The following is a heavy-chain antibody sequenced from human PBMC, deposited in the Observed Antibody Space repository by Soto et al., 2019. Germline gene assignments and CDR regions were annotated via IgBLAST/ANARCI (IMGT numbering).Heavy chain of an antibody. J-gene: IGHJ5*02. Sequence: PGGSLSLSGAASGFTFSSYTMNWTRQAPGKGLEWVSLISARGGSTYYADSVKGRFTISRDNSKNTLYLQMNSLRAEDTAVYYCARALSDIAAGGTFDPWGQGTLVTVS. CDR1: GFTFSSYT. CDR2: ISARGGST. D-gene: IGHD6-13*01. CDR3: ARALSDIAAGGTFDP. V-gene: IGHV3-23*01.